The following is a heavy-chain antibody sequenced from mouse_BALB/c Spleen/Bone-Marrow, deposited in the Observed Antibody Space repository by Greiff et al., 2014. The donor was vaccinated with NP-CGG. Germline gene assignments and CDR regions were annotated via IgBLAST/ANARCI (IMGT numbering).Heavy chain of an antibody. CDR3: ARWEYYAMDY. Sequence: VQLQQSGAELVKPGASVKLSCTASGFNIKDTYMHWVKQRPGQGLEWIGRIDPANGNTKYDPKFQGKATITADTSSYTAYLQLSSLTSEDTAVYYCARWEYYAMDYWGQGTSVTASS. D-gene: IGHD4-1*01. J-gene: IGHJ4*01. CDR1: GFNIKDTY. CDR2: IDPANGNT. V-gene: IGHV14-3*02.